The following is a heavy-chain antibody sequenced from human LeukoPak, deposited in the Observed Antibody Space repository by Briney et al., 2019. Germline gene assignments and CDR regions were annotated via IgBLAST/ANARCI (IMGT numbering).Heavy chain of an antibody. CDR3: ASPFGAPGY. CDR2: ISRYGSST. D-gene: IGHD3-10*01. CDR1: GFTFSSYW. V-gene: IGHV3-74*01. Sequence: PGGSLRLSCAASGFTFSSYWMHWVRPAPGKGLVWVSRISRYGSSTNYADSVKGRFTISRDNAKNTLPLQINSLRAEDTAVYYCASPFGAPGYWGQGTLVTVSS. J-gene: IGHJ4*02.